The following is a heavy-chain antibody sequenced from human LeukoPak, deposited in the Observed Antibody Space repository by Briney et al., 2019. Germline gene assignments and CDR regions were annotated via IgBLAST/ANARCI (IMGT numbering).Heavy chain of an antibody. J-gene: IGHJ4*02. Sequence: PGGSLRLSCTAFKFTFSNYAMSWVRQAPGKGLEWVSVIGGSGGSTYYADSVKGRFTISRDNSKDTLFLQMNSLRTEDTAVYYCAKRSNFWTGYLDYWGQGALVTVSS. CDR3: AKRSNFWTGYLDY. D-gene: IGHD3/OR15-3a*01. V-gene: IGHV3-23*01. CDR1: KFTFSNYA. CDR2: IGGSGGST.